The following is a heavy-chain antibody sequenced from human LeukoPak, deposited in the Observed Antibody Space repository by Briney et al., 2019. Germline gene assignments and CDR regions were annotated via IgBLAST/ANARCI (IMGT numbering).Heavy chain of an antibody. CDR1: GFTFSNSW. J-gene: IGHJ4*02. V-gene: IGHV3-74*03. CDR3: ATQAGITIFGRYFDY. CDR2: INTDGSST. Sequence: PGGSLRLSCAASGFTFSNSWMNWVRHAPGEGLLWVSRINTDGSSTTYADSVKGRFTISRDNAKNTLYLQMNSLRAEDTGVYYCATQAGITIFGRYFDYWGQGTLVTVSS. D-gene: IGHD3-3*01.